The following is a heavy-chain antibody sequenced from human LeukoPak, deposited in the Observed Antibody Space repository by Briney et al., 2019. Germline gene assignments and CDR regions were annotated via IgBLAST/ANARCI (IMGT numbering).Heavy chain of an antibody. CDR2: ISGDGGRT. CDR1: GFTFDDYA. Sequence: GGSLRLSCAASGFTFDDYAMHWVRQAPGEGLEWVSLISGDGGRTYNADSVKGRFTISRDNNKNSLYLQMNSLRTEDTALYYCARDYYDSSGYYHESDYWGQGTLVTVSS. V-gene: IGHV3-43*02. D-gene: IGHD3-22*01. J-gene: IGHJ4*02. CDR3: ARDYYDSSGYYHESDY.